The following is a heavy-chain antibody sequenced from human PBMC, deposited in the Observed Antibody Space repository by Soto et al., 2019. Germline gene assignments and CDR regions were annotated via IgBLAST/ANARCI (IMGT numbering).Heavy chain of an antibody. D-gene: IGHD2-2*01. CDR3: GRDLTSNANCIDP. V-gene: IGHV4-30-4*01. Sequence: SETLSLTCSVSGDYIHVGGYYWTWIRQRPGKGLEWMGYIYYTGKTYYNPSLESRLTMPVDRSKNQFSLRLTSVTAADTAVYFCGRDLTSNANCIDPWGQGTLVTVSS. CDR2: IYYTGKT. J-gene: IGHJ5*02. CDR1: GDYIHVGGYY.